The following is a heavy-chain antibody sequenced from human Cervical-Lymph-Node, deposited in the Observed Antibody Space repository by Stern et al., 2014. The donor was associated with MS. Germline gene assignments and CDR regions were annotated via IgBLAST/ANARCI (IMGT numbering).Heavy chain of an antibody. J-gene: IGHJ6*02. CDR1: GYTFTSND. Sequence: QDQLVQSGAEVKKPGASVKVSCKASGYTFTSNDINWVRQATGQGLEWMGWMNPNSVNTGYAQKFQGRVTMTRNTSISTAYMELSSLRSEDTAVYYCARTDDYYYTMDVWGQGTTVTVSS. CDR3: ARTDDYYYTMDV. V-gene: IGHV1-8*02. CDR2: MNPNSVNT.